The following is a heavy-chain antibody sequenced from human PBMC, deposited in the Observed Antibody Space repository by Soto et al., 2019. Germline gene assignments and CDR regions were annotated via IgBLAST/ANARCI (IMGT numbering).Heavy chain of an antibody. CDR1: GFTFSSYG. CDR2: ISYDGSNK. J-gene: IGHJ6*02. Sequence: GGSLRLSCGASGFTFSSYGMHWVRQAPGKGLEWVAVISYDGSNKYYADSVKGRFTISRDNSKNTLYLQMNSLRAEDTAVYYCAKDGPHYYDILTSNKYYYYGMDVWGQGTTVTVSS. CDR3: AKDGPHYYDILTSNKYYYYGMDV. V-gene: IGHV3-30*18. D-gene: IGHD3-9*01.